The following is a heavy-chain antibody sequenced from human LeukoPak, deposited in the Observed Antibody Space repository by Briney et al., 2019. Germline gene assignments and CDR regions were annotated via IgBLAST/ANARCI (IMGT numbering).Heavy chain of an antibody. J-gene: IGHJ4*02. CDR1: GDSVSSNSAA. CDR3: ARGRDEYSSSLDY. Sequence: SQTLSLTCAISGDSVSSNSAAWNWIRQSRSRGLEWLGRTYYRSKWYNDYAVSVKSRITINPDTSKNQFSLQLNSVTPEDTAVNYCARGRDEYSSSLDYWGQGTLVTVSS. CDR2: TYYRSKWYN. D-gene: IGHD6-6*01. V-gene: IGHV6-1*01.